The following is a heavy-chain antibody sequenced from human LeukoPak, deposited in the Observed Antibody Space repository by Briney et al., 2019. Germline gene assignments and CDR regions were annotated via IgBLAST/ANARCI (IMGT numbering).Heavy chain of an antibody. J-gene: IGHJ5*02. V-gene: IGHV3-15*01. Sequence: GGSLRLSCAASGFTFCNAWMTWVRQAPGKGLEWVGRIKRNSDGGTADYAAAVKGRFTMSRDDSENTLYLQMNSLKTEDTAVYYCTTYAAGGSWFDPWGQGTLVTVSS. CDR3: TTYAAGGSWFDP. D-gene: IGHD6-25*01. CDR2: IKRNSDGGTA. CDR1: GFTFCNAW.